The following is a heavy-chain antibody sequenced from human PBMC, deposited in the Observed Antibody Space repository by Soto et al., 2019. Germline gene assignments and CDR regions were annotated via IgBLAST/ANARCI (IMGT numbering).Heavy chain of an antibody. J-gene: IGHJ5*02. CDR2: INAHSGT. CDR3: AKDLTRQLAYWLDP. D-gene: IGHD6-6*01. V-gene: IGHV1-2*02. Sequence: SVKGSCKASGFSFTGYYIHWRRQAPGQGLEWMGWINAHSGTEYAQKFQGRVTLTRDTSIATAYLTLTSLTSDDTALYYCAKDLTRQLAYWLDPWGQGTQVTVSS. CDR1: GFSFTGYY.